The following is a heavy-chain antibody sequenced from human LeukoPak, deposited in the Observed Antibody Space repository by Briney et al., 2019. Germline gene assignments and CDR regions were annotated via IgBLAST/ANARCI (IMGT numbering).Heavy chain of an antibody. V-gene: IGHV4-61*05. Sequence: SETLSLTCTVSGGSIRSSSYYWSWIRQPPGRGLEWIGYIYYDGSTNYNPSLKSRVTISVDTSKNQFSLRLSSVTAADTAVYYCARGALDTKTRFDYWGQGTLSPSPQ. CDR3: ARGALDTKTRFDY. J-gene: IGHJ4*02. D-gene: IGHD5-18*01. CDR1: GGSIRSSSYY. CDR2: IYYDGST.